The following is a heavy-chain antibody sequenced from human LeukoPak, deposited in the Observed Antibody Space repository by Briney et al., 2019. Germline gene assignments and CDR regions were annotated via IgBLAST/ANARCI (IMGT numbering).Heavy chain of an antibody. J-gene: IGHJ6*02. CDR1: GGSFSGYY. CDR3: ARGQAHYDYVWESYRSFGVDV. CDR2: INHSGST. D-gene: IGHD3-16*02. V-gene: IGHV4-34*01. Sequence: SETLSLTCALYGGSFSGYYWSWIRQSPGKRLEWIGEINHSGSTNYNPSLESRVTMSIDTSKNQFSLKLNSVTAADTAVYYCARGQAHYDYVWESYRSFGVDVWGQGTTVTVSS.